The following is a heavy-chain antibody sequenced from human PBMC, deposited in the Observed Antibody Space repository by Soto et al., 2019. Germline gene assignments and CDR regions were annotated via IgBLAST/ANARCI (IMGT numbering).Heavy chain of an antibody. Sequence: EVQLVESGGDLVQPGGSLRLSCAASEFTVSDNYMSWVRQAPGKGLEWVSAIYSGGSTYYADSVKGRFTISRDNSKNTLCIHMNCLRAADTAVYYCARCGGSWSSCCYFAYWGQGTLVTVS. CDR2: IYSGGST. J-gene: IGHJ4*02. D-gene: IGHD3-10*01. CDR3: ARCGGSWSSCCYFAY. CDR1: EFTVSDNY. V-gene: IGHV3-66*01.